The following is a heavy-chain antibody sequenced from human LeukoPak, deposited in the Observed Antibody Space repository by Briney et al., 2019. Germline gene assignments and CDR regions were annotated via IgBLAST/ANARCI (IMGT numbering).Heavy chain of an antibody. CDR3: ARDAQRGFDYSNSLKY. V-gene: IGHV3-33*01. CDR1: GFIFSHHG. D-gene: IGHD4-11*01. J-gene: IGHJ4*01. CDR2: IWSDGTNR. Sequence: GGSLRLSCAASGFIFSHHGMHWVRQAPGQGLEWVAVIWSDGTNRFYADSVKGRFTISRDNSQNTVSLQMDSLRVKDTAIYYCARDAQRGFDYSNSLKYWGHGTLVTVSS.